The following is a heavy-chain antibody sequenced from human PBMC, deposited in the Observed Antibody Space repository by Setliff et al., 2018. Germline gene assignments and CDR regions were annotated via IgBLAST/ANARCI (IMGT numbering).Heavy chain of an antibody. D-gene: IGHD3-22*01. V-gene: IGHV4-61*09. CDR1: GDSINSRTNY. CDR2: IYASWST. CDR3: ARGSFPYDNSGFDY. J-gene: IGHJ4*02. Sequence: SETLSLTCTVSGDSINSRTNYWSWIRQPAGKGPEWIGHIYASWSTTYNPSLKSRVTMSADTFKNQFSLKLSSVTAADTAVYYCARGSFPYDNSGFDYWGQGTLVTVSS.